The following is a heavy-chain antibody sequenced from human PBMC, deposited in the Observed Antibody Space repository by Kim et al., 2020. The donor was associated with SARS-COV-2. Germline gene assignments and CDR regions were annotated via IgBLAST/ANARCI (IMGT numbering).Heavy chain of an antibody. D-gene: IGHD3-22*01. CDR2: ISSSSRTI. Sequence: GGSLRLSCAASGFTFSSYSMNWVRQAPGKGLEWVSYISSSSRTIYYADSVKGRFTISRDNAKNSLYLQMNSLRDEDTAVYYCARALFSDSSGPYYYYGMDVWGQGTTVTVSS. J-gene: IGHJ6*02. CDR3: ARALFSDSSGPYYYYGMDV. V-gene: IGHV3-48*02. CDR1: GFTFSSYS.